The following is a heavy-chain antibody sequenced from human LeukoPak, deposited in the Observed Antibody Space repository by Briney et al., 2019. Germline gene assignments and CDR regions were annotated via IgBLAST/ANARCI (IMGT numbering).Heavy chain of an antibody. CDR3: AREGYSSGWSPFDY. CDR1: GFTFSSYA. D-gene: IGHD6-19*01. Sequence: GGSLRLSCAASGFTFSSYAMHWVRQAPGKGLEWVAVISYDGSNKYYADSVKGRFTISRDNSKNTLYLQMNSLRAEDTAVYYCAREGYSSGWSPFDYWGQGTLVTVSS. CDR2: ISYDGSNK. V-gene: IGHV3-30*04. J-gene: IGHJ4*02.